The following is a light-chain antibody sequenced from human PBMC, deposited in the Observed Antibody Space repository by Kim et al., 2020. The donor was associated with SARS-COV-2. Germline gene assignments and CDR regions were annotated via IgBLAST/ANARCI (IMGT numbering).Light chain of an antibody. CDR3: QHRSNWPPST. J-gene: IGKJ2*01. CDR1: QSFSGY. CDR2: DAS. V-gene: IGKV3-11*01. Sequence: FSPGERATLSCRASQSFSGYLDWYQHKPGQAPRLLIYDASNRATGIPTRFSCSGSGTDFTLTISNREPEDFAVYYCQHRSNWPPSTFGQENDLDIK.